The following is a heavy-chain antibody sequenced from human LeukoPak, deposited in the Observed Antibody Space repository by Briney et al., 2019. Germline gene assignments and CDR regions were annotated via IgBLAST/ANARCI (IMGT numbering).Heavy chain of an antibody. Sequence: TSETLSLTCTVSGGSISGGSYYWSWIRQPPGKGLEWIGYIYYSGSTKYNLSLKSRVTISVDTSKNQFSLNLNSATAADTAVYYCARHPTGYPNWFDSWGQGTLVIVSS. CDR2: IYYSGST. V-gene: IGHV4-61*01. D-gene: IGHD3-9*01. CDR3: ARHPTGYPNWFDS. J-gene: IGHJ5*01. CDR1: GGSISGGSYY.